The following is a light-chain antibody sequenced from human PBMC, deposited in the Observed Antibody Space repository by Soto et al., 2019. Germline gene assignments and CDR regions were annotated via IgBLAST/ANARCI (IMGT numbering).Light chain of an antibody. CDR3: QHTTDFP. V-gene: IGKV1-5*01. CDR1: SSSKW. Sequence: DIQMTQSPSTLAASVGDTVTMTCRSSSKWLAWYQKKPGKAPKLLIYDVSNLERGVPPRFSGSTSGAESTLTITGLQPADLGTYYCQHTTDFPFGEGTKVEIK. CDR2: DVS. J-gene: IGKJ2*01.